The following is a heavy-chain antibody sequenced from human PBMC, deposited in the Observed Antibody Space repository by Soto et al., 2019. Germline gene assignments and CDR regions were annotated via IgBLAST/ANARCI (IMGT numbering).Heavy chain of an antibody. CDR1: GFTFSSYD. D-gene: IGHD3-3*01. CDR2: ISGRGDNT. J-gene: IGHJ4*02. V-gene: IGHV3-23*01. CDR3: EKDDFWSGKFDY. Sequence: EVQLLESGGALVQPGGSLRLSCAASGFTFSSYDMSWVRQAPGKGLEWVSSISGRGDNTYYADSVKGRFTISRDNSKNTMYLQMNSLRAEDTAVYYCEKDDFWSGKFDYWGQGTLVTVSS.